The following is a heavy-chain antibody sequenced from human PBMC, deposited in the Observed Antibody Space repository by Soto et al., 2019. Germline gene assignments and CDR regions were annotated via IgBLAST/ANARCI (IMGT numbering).Heavy chain of an antibody. CDR2: ISAYNGNT. D-gene: IGHD3-22*01. V-gene: IGHV1-18*01. CDR3: ARNDDSSGYYLGAYYYYYYGMDV. J-gene: IGHJ6*02. Sequence: ASVKVSCKASGYTFTSYGISWVRQAPGQGLEWMGWISAYNGNTNYAQKLQGGVTMTTDTSTSTAYMELRSLRSDDTAVYYCARNDDSSGYYLGAYYYYYYGMDVWGQGTTVTVSS. CDR1: GYTFTSYG.